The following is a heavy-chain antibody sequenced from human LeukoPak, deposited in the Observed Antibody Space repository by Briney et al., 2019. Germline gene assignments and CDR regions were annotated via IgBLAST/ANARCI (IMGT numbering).Heavy chain of an antibody. Sequence: GGSLRLSCAASGFTFSSYAMSWVRQAPGKGLEWVSAISGSGGSTYYADSVKGRFTISRDNSKNTLYLQMNSLRAEDTAVNYCAKDAPMYYYDSSGYADEGDYWGQGTLVTVSS. CDR1: GFTFSSYA. V-gene: IGHV3-23*01. CDR2: ISGSGGST. J-gene: IGHJ4*02. CDR3: AKDAPMYYYDSSGYADEGDY. D-gene: IGHD3-22*01.